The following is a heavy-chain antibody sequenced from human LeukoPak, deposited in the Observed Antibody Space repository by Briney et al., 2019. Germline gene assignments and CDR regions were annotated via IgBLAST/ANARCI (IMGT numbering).Heavy chain of an antibody. CDR3: ARMSVSSFDY. V-gene: IGHV3-48*03. CDR1: GFTFSSYE. Sequence: GGSLRLSCAASGFTFSSYEMNWVRQASGKGLEWVSYISSSGSTIHYADSVKGRFTISRDNAKNSLYLQMNSLRAEDTAVYYCARMSVSSFDYWGQGTLVTVSS. CDR2: ISSSGSTI. J-gene: IGHJ4*02.